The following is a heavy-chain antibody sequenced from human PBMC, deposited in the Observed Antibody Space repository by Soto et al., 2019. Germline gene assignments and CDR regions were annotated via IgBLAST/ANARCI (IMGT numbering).Heavy chain of an antibody. CDR2: ISTDGSTT. D-gene: IGHD3-9*01. Sequence: GGSLRLSCVASEFSFSTYWMHWVRQAPGKGLMWVARISTDGSTTNYADSVKGRFTISRDNSKNTLYLQMNSLRAEDTAVYYCAKDQEVRYFDSPISSPIDYWGQGTLVTVSS. J-gene: IGHJ4*02. V-gene: IGHV3-30*18. CDR1: EFSFSTYW. CDR3: AKDQEVRYFDSPISSPIDY.